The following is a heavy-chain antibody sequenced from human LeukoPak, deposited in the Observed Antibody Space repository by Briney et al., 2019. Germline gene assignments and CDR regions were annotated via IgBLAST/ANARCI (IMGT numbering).Heavy chain of an antibody. CDR3: ARVKTTVTNNNWFDP. J-gene: IGHJ5*02. V-gene: IGHV4-4*07. D-gene: IGHD4-17*01. CDR2: IYTSGST. Sequence: PSETLSLTCTVSGGSISSYYWSWIRQPAGKGLEWIGRIYTSGSTNYNPSLKNRVTISVDKSKNQFSLKLSSVTAADTAVYYCARVKTTVTNNNWFDPWGQGTLVTVFS. CDR1: GGSISSYY.